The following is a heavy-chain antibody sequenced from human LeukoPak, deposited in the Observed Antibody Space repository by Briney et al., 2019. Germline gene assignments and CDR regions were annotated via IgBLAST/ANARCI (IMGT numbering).Heavy chain of an antibody. CDR2: IIPIFGTA. Sequence: SVKVSCKASGGTFSSYAISWVRQAPGQGLEWMGGIIPIFGTANYAQKFQGRVTITADESTSTAYMELSSLRSEDTAVYYCARDRKRSRGAAAGTYDYWGQGTLVTVPS. D-gene: IGHD6-13*01. J-gene: IGHJ4*02. CDR1: GGTFSSYA. V-gene: IGHV1-69*13. CDR3: ARDRKRSRGAAAGTYDY.